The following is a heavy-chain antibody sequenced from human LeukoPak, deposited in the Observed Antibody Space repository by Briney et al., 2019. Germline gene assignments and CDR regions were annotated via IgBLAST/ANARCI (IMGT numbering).Heavy chain of an antibody. CDR1: GLTLSSYA. D-gene: IGHD1-26*01. Sequence: PGGSLRLSCAASGLTLSSYAMSWVRQAPGKGLEWVSYISSSGSTIYYADSVKGRFTISRDNAKNSLYLQMNSLRAEDTAVYYCARDRSYANDYWGQGTLVTVSS. J-gene: IGHJ4*02. CDR3: ARDRSYANDY. CDR2: ISSSGSTI. V-gene: IGHV3-48*03.